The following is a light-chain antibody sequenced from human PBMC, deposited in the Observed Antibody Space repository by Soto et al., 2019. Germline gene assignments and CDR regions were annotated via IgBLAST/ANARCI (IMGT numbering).Light chain of an antibody. CDR2: DVS. J-gene: IGLJ1*01. CDR3: SSYTSCSTLYV. V-gene: IGLV2-14*01. CDR1: SSDVGGYNY. Sequence: QSVLTQPASVSGSPGQSITISCTGTSSDVGGYNYVSWYQQHPGKAPKLMIYDVSNRPSGVSNRFSGSKSGNTASLTISALQAEDEADSYCSSYTSCSTLYVFGTGTKLTVL.